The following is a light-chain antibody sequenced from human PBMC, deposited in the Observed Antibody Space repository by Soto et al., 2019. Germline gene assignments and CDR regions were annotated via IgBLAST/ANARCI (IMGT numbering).Light chain of an antibody. CDR2: GAA. Sequence: EIVMTQSPATLSVSPGERATLSCRASQSVSSKLAWFQQKPGQAPSLVIYGAATRATGIPARFSGSGSGTEFTLTISSLQSVDFAVYFCQRCHPWPAFGQGTKVDI. CDR1: QSVSSK. V-gene: IGKV3-15*01. J-gene: IGKJ1*01. CDR3: QRCHPWPA.